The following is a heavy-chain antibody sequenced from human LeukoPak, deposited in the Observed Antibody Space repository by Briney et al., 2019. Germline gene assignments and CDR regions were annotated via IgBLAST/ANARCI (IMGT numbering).Heavy chain of an antibody. Sequence: SVKVSCKASGGTFSSYAISWVRQAPGQGLEWMGGIIPIFGTASYAQKFQGRVTITADESTSTAYMELSSLRSEDTAVYYCARANCSSTSCYRGRFDYWGQGTLVTVSS. V-gene: IGHV1-69*13. J-gene: IGHJ4*02. D-gene: IGHD2-2*01. CDR1: GGTFSSYA. CDR2: IIPIFGTA. CDR3: ARANCSSTSCYRGRFDY.